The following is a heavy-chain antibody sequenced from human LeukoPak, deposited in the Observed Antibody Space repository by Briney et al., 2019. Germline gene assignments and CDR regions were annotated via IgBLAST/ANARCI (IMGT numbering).Heavy chain of an antibody. Sequence: GASVKVSCKASGHTFTSYDINWVRQATGQGLEWMGWMNPNSGNTGYAQKFQGRVTITRNTSISTAYMELSSLRSEDTAVYYCARTLWGSSFDYYYYMDVWGKGTTVTVSS. J-gene: IGHJ6*03. CDR1: GHTFTSYD. CDR2: MNPNSGNT. D-gene: IGHD5-18*01. V-gene: IGHV1-8*03. CDR3: ARTLWGSSFDYYYYMDV.